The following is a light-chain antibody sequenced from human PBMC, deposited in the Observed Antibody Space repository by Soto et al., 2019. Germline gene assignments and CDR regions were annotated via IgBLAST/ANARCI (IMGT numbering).Light chain of an antibody. CDR3: AAWDDSLHGYV. J-gene: IGLJ1*01. V-gene: IGLV1-44*01. CDR2: TNN. CDR1: SSNIGSNT. Sequence: QSVLTQPPSASGTPGQRVTISCSGSSSNIGSNTVNWYQQLPGTAPKLLIYTNNQRPSGVPDRFSGSKSGTSASLAISGLQSEDEAEYYCAAWDDSLHGYVFGTGTKLTVL.